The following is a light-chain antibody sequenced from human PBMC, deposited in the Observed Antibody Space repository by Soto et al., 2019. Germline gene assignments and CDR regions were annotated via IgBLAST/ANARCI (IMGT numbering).Light chain of an antibody. Sequence: EIVLTQSPGTLSLSPGQRATLSCRASQSIDSNSLAWYQQKPGQAPRFIIYGPSLRATCIPNRFSGSRSGTEVTLTGNRAEPELFPVHFFHQYDNAPLTFGPGTTVDTK. CDR2: GPS. CDR1: QSIDSNS. J-gene: IGKJ3*01. V-gene: IGKV3-20*01. CDR3: HQYDNAPLT.